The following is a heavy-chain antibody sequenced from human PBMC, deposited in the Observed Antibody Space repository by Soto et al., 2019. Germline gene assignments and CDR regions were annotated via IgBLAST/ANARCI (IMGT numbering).Heavy chain of an antibody. CDR1: GGTFSSYT. CDR2: IIPILGIA. D-gene: IGHD4-17*01. J-gene: IGHJ3*02. CDR3: ARTPSTTVRAFDI. Sequence: ASVKVSCKASGGTFSSYTISWVRQAPGQGLEWMGRIIPILGIANYAQKFQGRVTITADKSTSTAYMELSSLRSEDTAVYYCARTPSTTVRAFDIWGQGTMVTVSS. V-gene: IGHV1-69*02.